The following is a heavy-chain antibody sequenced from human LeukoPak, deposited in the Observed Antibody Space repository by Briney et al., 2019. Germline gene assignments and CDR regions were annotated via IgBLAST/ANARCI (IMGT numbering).Heavy chain of an antibody. V-gene: IGHV3-23*01. D-gene: IGHD3-10*01. CDR1: GFTFSSYA. CDR3: AKAFSVWFGELFLLDY. J-gene: IGHJ4*02. CDR2: ISGSGGST. Sequence: GGFLRLSCAASGFTFSSYAMSWVRQAPGKGLEWVSAISGSGGSTYYADSVKGRFTISRDNSKNTLYLQMNSLRAEDTAVYYCAKAFSVWFGELFLLDYWGQGTLVTVSS.